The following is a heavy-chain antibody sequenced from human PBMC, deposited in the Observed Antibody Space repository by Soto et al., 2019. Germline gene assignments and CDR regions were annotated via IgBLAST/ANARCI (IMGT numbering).Heavy chain of an antibody. Sequence: GTLSLTCAVSGDSISSSFWWSWVRQPPGKGLEWIGEIYHTESTVYNPSLKSRVTISVDKSKNQFSLNLDSVTAADTAVYYCARYDFGTFDYWGRGILVTVSS. J-gene: IGHJ4*02. CDR1: GDSISSSFW. CDR2: IYHTEST. D-gene: IGHD4-17*01. V-gene: IGHV4-4*02. CDR3: ARYDFGTFDY.